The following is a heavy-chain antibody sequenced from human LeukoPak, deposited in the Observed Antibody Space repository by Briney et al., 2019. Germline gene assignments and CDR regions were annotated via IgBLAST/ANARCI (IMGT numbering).Heavy chain of an antibody. CDR2: IDWDDDK. D-gene: IGHD3-16*01. Sequence: SGPALVKPTQTLTLTCTFSGFSLSTSGMCVSWIRQPPGKALEWLARIDWDDDKYYSTSLKTRLTISKDTSKNQVVLTMTNMDPVDTATYYCARSYDYVWGSSYSAFDIWGQGTMVTVSS. CDR3: ARSYDYVWGSSYSAFDI. J-gene: IGHJ3*02. V-gene: IGHV2-70*11. CDR1: GFSLSTSGMC.